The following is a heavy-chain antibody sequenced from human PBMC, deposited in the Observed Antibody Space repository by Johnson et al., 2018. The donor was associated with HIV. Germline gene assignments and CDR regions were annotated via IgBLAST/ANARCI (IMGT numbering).Heavy chain of an antibody. Sequence: VQLVESGGGVVQPGGSLRLSCAASGFTFSSYGMHWVRQAPGKGLEWVAFIRYDGSNKYYADSVKGRFTISRDNSKNTLYLQMNSLRAEDTAVYYCAKDLYSSSWTNDAFDIWGQWTMVTVSS. V-gene: IGHV3-30*02. CDR2: IRYDGSNK. D-gene: IGHD6-13*01. CDR1: GFTFSSYG. J-gene: IGHJ3*02. CDR3: AKDLYSSSWTNDAFDI.